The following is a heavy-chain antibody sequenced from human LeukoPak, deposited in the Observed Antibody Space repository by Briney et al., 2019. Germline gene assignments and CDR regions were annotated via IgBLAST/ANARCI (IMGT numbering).Heavy chain of an antibody. J-gene: IGHJ3*02. CDR3: ARDRNYDHAFDI. V-gene: IGHV4-4*07. Sequence: PSETLSLTCTVSGGSISTYYWSWIRQPAGEGLEWIGRIYTSGSTNYNPSLKSRVTMSVDTSKNQFSLKLSSVTAADMAIYFCARDRNYDHAFDIWGQGTMVTVSS. CDR2: IYTSGST. CDR1: GGSISTYY. D-gene: IGHD3-22*01.